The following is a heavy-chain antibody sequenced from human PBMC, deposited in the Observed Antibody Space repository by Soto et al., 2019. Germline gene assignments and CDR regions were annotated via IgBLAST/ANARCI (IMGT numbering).Heavy chain of an antibody. V-gene: IGHV3-30*18. J-gene: IGHJ4*02. CDR2: ISYDGSNK. CDR1: GFTFSSYG. CDR3: AKDPAPGPVVITNPASDY. Sequence: PGGSLRLSCAASGFTFSSYGMHWVRQAPGKGLEWVAVISYDGSNKYYADSVKGRFTISRDNSKNTLYLQMNSLRAEDTAVYYCAKDPAPGPVVITNPASDYWGQGTLVTVSS. D-gene: IGHD3-22*01.